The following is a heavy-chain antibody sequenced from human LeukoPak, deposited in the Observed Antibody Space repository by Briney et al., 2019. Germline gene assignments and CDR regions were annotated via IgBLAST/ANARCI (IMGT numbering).Heavy chain of an antibody. CDR3: ARDQGYCSSTSCFNYYYGMDV. CDR1: GYTFTGYY. Sequence: ASVKVSCKASGYTFTGYYMHWVRQAPGQGLEWMGWINPNSGGTNYAQKFQGRVTMTRDTSISTAYVELSRLRSDDTAVYYCARDQGYCSSTSCFNYYYGMDVWGQGTTVTVSS. J-gene: IGHJ6*02. V-gene: IGHV1-2*02. D-gene: IGHD2-2*01. CDR2: INPNSGGT.